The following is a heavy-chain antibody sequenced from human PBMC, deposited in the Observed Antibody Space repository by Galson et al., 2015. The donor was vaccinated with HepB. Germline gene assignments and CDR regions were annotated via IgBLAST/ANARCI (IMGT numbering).Heavy chain of an antibody. J-gene: IGHJ4*02. CDR3: ARTAKVGISPYFDY. V-gene: IGHV1-46*01. CDR1: GYTFTTYF. D-gene: IGHD1-26*01. Sequence: SVKVSCKASGYTFTTYFMHWVRQAPGQGLEWMGIINPSDGDTTYTQISQGRVTMTRDTSTTTVYMELSSLRSEDTAVYYCARTAKVGISPYFDYWGQGTLVTVSS. CDR2: INPSDGDT.